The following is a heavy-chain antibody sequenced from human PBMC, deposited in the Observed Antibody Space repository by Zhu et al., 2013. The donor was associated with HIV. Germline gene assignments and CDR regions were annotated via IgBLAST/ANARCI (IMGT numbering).Heavy chain of an antibody. CDR2: VSGYTGYT. V-gene: IGHV1-18*04. D-gene: IGHD1-7*01. J-gene: IGHJ4*02. CDR3: ATATGTTDFDY. CDR1: GYTFISSG. Sequence: QVQLVQSGTEMKKPGASVKVSCKTSGYTFISSGISWVRQAPGHGLEWMGWVSGYTGYTNIAQKFQGRVTMTTDSSTNTAYMELRSLTSDDTAVYYCATATGTTDFDYWGQGTLVTVSS.